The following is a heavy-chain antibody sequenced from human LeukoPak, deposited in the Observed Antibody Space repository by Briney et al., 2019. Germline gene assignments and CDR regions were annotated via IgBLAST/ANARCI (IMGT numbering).Heavy chain of an antibody. J-gene: IGHJ5*02. D-gene: IGHD3-10*01. CDR1: GFTFSSYA. Sequence: GGSLRLSCAASGFTFSSYAMSWVRQAPGKGLEWVSAISGSGGSTYYADSVKGRFTISRDNSKNTLYLQMNSLRAEDTAVYYCAKVSQITMVRGVIPWFDPWGQGTPVTVSS. CDR3: AKVSQITMVRGVIPWFDP. CDR2: ISGSGGST. V-gene: IGHV3-23*01.